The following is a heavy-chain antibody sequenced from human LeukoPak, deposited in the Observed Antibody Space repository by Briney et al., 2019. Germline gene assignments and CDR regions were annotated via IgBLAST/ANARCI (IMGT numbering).Heavy chain of an antibody. Sequence: GASVKVSCKVSGYTLTELSMHWVRQAPGKGLEWMGGFDPEDGETIYAQKFQGRVTMTEDTSTDTAYMELSSLRSEDTAVYYCATGDFWSGYSPPLGWGQGTLVTVSS. J-gene: IGHJ4*02. CDR2: FDPEDGET. D-gene: IGHD3-3*01. CDR1: GYTLTELS. V-gene: IGHV1-24*01. CDR3: ATGDFWSGYSPPLG.